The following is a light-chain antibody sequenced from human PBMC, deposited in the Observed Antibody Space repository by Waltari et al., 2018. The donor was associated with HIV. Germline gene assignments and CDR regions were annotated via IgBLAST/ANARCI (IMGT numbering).Light chain of an antibody. V-gene: IGLV3-25*03. Sequence: SYELTQPPSVSVSPGQTAEITCFGDELPSQSGHWYQQKPGQAPVLVIYKDRKRPSGIPQRFSGSTSGTSVTLTIRGVQAEDEADYYCSSYTYSVLVFGGGTKLTVL. CDR3: SSYTYSVLV. CDR1: ELPSQS. J-gene: IGLJ2*01. CDR2: KDR.